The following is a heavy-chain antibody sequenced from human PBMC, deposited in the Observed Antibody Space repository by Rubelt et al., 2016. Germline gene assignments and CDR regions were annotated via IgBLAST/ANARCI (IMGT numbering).Heavy chain of an antibody. CDR2: IYPKNGDT. Sequence: QVQLVQSGAEVKKPGASVKVSCTASGYTFTDYYMHWVRQAPGQGVEWMGWIYPKNGDTKSAQRFQGRVTMTSERSLGTVYMELSSLRSDDTAVDYCARDDSRRGDYWGQGSLVTVSS. V-gene: IGHV1-2*02. J-gene: IGHJ4*02. CDR1: GYTFTDYY. CDR3: ARDDSRRGDY. D-gene: IGHD3-10*01.